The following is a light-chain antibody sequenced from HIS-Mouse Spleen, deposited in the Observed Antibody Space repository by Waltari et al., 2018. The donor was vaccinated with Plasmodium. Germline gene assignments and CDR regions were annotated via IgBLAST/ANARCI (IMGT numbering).Light chain of an antibody. J-gene: IGKJ5*01. CDR2: DAS. Sequence: AIQLTQSSYSLSASVVDSVTITGRASQGISSALACYQQKPGKAPKLLIYDASSLESGVPSRFSGSGSGTDFTLTISSLQPEDFATYYCQQFNNYPSITFGQGTRLEIK. CDR3: QQFNNYPSIT. V-gene: IGKV1-13*01. CDR1: QGISSA.